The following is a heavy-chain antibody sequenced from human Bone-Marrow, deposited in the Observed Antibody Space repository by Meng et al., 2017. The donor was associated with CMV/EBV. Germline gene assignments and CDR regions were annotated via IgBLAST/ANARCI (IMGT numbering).Heavy chain of an antibody. CDR1: GFTFSNAW. Sequence: ETLSLTCAASGFTFSNAWMSWVRQAPGKGLEWVGRIKSKTDGGTTDYAAPVKGRFTISRDDSKNTLYLQMNSLKTEDTAVYYCIYDFWSGSIRSPDYWGQGPLVTVYS. V-gene: IGHV3-15*01. CDR2: IKSKTDGGTT. D-gene: IGHD3-3*01. J-gene: IGHJ4*02. CDR3: IYDFWSGSIRSPDY.